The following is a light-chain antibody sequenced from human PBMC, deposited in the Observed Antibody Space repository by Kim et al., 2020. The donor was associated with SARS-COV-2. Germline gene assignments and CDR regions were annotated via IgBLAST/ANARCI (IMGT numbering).Light chain of an antibody. CDR3: QQYDNWPPGKT. Sequence: EVVMTQSPATVSVSPGERATLSCRASQSISSNLAWYQQRPGQAPRLLIYGASTRATGIPARFSGSGSGTEFTLTISSPQSEDFAVYYCQQYDNWPPGKTFGQGTKVDIK. CDR2: GAS. CDR1: QSISSN. J-gene: IGKJ2*01. V-gene: IGKV3-15*01.